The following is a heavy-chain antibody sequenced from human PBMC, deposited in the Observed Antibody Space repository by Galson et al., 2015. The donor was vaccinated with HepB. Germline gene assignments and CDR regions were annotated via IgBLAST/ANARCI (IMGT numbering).Heavy chain of an antibody. V-gene: IGHV3-74*01. D-gene: IGHD5-12*01. CDR2: INSDGSST. CDR3: ARGGRYSGYDHRN. CDR1: GFTFSSYW. J-gene: IGHJ4*02. Sequence: LRLSCAASGFTFSSYWMHWVRQAPGKGLVWVSRINSDGSSTSYADSVKGRFTISRDNAKNTLYLQMNSLRAEDTAVYYCARGGRYSGYDHRNWGQGTLVTVSS.